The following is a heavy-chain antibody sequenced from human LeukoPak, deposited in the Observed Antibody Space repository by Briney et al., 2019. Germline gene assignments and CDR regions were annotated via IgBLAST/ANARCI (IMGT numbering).Heavy chain of an antibody. CDR3: ARTMTGTTLDY. J-gene: IGHJ4*02. CDR1: GFTFSDYY. CDR2: ISSSDSTI. Sequence: GGSLRLXCAASGFTFSDYYMIWIRQAPGKGLEWVSYISSSDSTIYYADSVRGRFTISRDNAKNSLYLQMNSLRAEDTAVYYCARTMTGTTLDYWGQGTLVTVSS. D-gene: IGHD1/OR15-1a*01. V-gene: IGHV3-11*04.